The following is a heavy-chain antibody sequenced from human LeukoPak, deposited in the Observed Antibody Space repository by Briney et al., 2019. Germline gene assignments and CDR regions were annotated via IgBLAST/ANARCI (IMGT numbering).Heavy chain of an antibody. CDR2: IYPRDGST. Sequence: ASVKVSCKASGYTFTSNYIHWVRQAPGQGLEWMGMIYPRDGSTSYAQKFQGRVTITADESTSTAYMELSSLRSEDTAVYYCAREGHRDGYNDAFDIWGQGTMVTVSS. V-gene: IGHV1-46*01. CDR3: AREGHRDGYNDAFDI. CDR1: GYTFTSNY. D-gene: IGHD5-24*01. J-gene: IGHJ3*02.